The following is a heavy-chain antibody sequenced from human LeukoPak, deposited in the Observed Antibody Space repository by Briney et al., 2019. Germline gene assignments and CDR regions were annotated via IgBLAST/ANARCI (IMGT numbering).Heavy chain of an antibody. J-gene: IGHJ4*02. CDR2: IYYSGST. V-gene: IGHV4-31*03. CDR1: GGSISSGGYY. D-gene: IGHD3-16*02. CDR3: ARIVVGELSFPSYFDY. Sequence: SETLSLTCTVSGGSISSGGYYWSWIRQHPGKGLEWIGYIYYSGSTYYNPSLKSRVTISVDTSKNQFSLKLSSVTAADTAVYYCARIVVGELSFPSYFDYWGQGTLATVSS.